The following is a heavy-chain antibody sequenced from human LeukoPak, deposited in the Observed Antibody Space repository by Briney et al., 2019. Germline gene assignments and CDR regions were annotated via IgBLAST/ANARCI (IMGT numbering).Heavy chain of an antibody. V-gene: IGHV3-48*02. CDR3: ARFPRTGWCNFDY. CDR2: INRDSSSI. J-gene: IGHJ4*02. Sequence: GGSLRLSCSASGFTFGSYSMSPVRPAPGEGLRWGSYINRDSSSITYADSVKGRFTISRDNAKNSVYLQMNSLKDEDTAVYYCARFPRTGWCNFDYWGQGALVTVSS. CDR1: GFTFGSYS. D-gene: IGHD6-19*01.